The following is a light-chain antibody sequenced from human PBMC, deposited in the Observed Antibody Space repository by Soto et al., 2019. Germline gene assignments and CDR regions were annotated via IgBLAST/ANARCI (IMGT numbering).Light chain of an antibody. J-gene: IGKJ1*01. Sequence: EIVLTQSPGTLSLSPGENVTLSCRASQTISNIYFAWYQQKPGQAPRLLVYDAARRATDVPDRFSGGASGTDITLTISRLEPEDFAVYYCQHYGSSPTWTFGQGTKVEIK. CDR1: QTISNIY. CDR3: QHYGSSPTWT. V-gene: IGKV3-20*01. CDR2: DAA.